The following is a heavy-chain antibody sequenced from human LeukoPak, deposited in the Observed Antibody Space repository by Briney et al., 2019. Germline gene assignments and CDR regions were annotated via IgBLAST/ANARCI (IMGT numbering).Heavy chain of an antibody. CDR1: GGSISSYY. CDR2: IYYSGST. CDR3: ARDKRVYSSSSPGFDYYYYMDV. J-gene: IGHJ6*03. Sequence: SETLSLSCTVSGGSISSYYWSWIRQPPGKGLEWIGYIYYSGSTFYTPSLKSRVTISVDTSKNQFSLKLSSVTAADTAVYYCARDKRVYSSSSPGFDYYYYMDVWGKGTTVTVSS. D-gene: IGHD6-6*01. V-gene: IGHV4-59*01.